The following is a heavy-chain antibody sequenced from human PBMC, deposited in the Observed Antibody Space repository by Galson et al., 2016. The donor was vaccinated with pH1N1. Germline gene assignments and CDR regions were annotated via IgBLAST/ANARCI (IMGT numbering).Heavy chain of an antibody. Sequence: SVKVSCKASGYTFTSYGISWVRQAPGQGLEWVGWISVYNGNTDYAQKVQGRVAMTTDTSTNTAYMKLKSLRSDDTAVYYCARDPKVGVRASGYWGQGTLVTVSS. D-gene: IGHD3-10*01. CDR2: ISVYNGNT. V-gene: IGHV1-18*01. CDR3: ARDPKVGVRASGY. CDR1: GYTFTSYG. J-gene: IGHJ4*02.